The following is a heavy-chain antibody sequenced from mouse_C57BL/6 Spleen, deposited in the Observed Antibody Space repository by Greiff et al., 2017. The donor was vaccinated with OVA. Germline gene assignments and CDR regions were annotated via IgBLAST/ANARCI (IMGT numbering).Heavy chain of an antibody. CDR2: IDPSDSYT. V-gene: IGHV1-69*01. CDR1: GYTFTSYW. Sequence: QVQLQQPGAELVMPGASVKLSCKASGYTFTSYWMHWVKQRPGQGLEWIGEIDPSDSYTNYNQKFKGKSTLTVDKSSSTAYMQLSSLTSEDSAVYYCARGDTTPYDFDYWGQGTTLTVSS. D-gene: IGHD1-1*01. CDR3: ARGDTTPYDFDY. J-gene: IGHJ2*01.